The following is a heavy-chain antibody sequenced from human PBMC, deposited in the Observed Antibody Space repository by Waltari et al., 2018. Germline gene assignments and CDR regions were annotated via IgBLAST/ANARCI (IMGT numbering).Heavy chain of an antibody. CDR2: ISGSGGST. V-gene: IGHV3-23*04. J-gene: IGHJ4*02. Sequence: EVQLVESGGGLVQPGGSLRLSCAASGFTFSSYAMSWVRQAPGKGLGWVSAISGSGGSTYYADSVKGRFTIARDNSKNTLYLQMNSLRAEDTAVYYCAMPLSMIVVVPWGYWGQGTLVTVSS. D-gene: IGHD3-22*01. CDR1: GFTFSSYA. CDR3: AMPLSMIVVVPWGY.